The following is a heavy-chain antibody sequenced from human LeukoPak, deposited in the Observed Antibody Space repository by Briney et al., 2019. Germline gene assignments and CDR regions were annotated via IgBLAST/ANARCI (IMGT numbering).Heavy chain of an antibody. D-gene: IGHD5-18*01. V-gene: IGHV4-30-4*08. Sequence: SETLSLTCTVSGGSISSGGYYWSWIRQHPGKGLEWIGYIYYSGSTYYNPSLKSRVTISVDTSKNQFSLKLSSVTAADTAVYYCARTDAMVVVFDYWGQGTLVTVSS. J-gene: IGHJ4*02. CDR1: GGSISSGGYY. CDR3: ARTDAMVVVFDY. CDR2: IYYSGST.